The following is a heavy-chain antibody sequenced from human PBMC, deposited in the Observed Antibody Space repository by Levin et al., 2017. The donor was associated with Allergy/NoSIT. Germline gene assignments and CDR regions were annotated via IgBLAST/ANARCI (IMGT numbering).Heavy chain of an antibody. J-gene: IGHJ4*02. Sequence: SGGSLRLSCAASGFTFKNAWMSWVRQAPGKGLEWVGRIKSRTYGGTTDYAAPVKGRFTISRDDSKNTVYLQMNSLETEDTAVYYCTTEVVVVETAIDYFDFWGQGTLVIVSS. CDR1: GFTFKNAW. CDR3: TTEVVVVETAIDYFDF. V-gene: IGHV3-15*01. CDR2: IKSRTYGGTT. D-gene: IGHD2-15*01.